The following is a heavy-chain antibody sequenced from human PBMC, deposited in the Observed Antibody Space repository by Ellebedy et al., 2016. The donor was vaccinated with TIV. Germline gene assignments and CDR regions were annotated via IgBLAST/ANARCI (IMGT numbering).Heavy chain of an antibody. CDR1: RYTFTYRY. Sequence: ASVKVSXKASRYTFTYRYLHWVRQAPGQALEWMGWITPFNGNTNYAQKFQDRVTITRDRSMSTAYMELSSLRSEDTAMYYCARSRIVVVPAAQKADDAFDIWGQGTMVTVSS. V-gene: IGHV1-45*02. CDR3: ARSRIVVVPAAQKADDAFDI. J-gene: IGHJ3*02. CDR2: ITPFNGNT. D-gene: IGHD2-2*01.